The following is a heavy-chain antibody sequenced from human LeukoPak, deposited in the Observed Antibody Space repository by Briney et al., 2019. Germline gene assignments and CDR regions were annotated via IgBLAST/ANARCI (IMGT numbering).Heavy chain of an antibody. D-gene: IGHD5-12*01. Sequence: PGRSLRLSCAASGFTFSSYGMHWVRQAPGKGLEWVAVIWYDGSNKYYADPVKGRFTISRDNSKNTLYLQMNSLRAEDTAVYYCARGHSGYDGTYFDYWGQGTLATVSS. V-gene: IGHV3-33*01. J-gene: IGHJ4*02. CDR3: ARGHSGYDGTYFDY. CDR1: GFTFSSYG. CDR2: IWYDGSNK.